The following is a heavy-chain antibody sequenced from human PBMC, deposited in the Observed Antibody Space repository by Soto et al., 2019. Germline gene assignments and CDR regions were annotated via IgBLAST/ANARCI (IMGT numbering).Heavy chain of an antibody. J-gene: IGHJ1*01. CDR1: GYTFSSYA. V-gene: IGHV1-3*04. Sequence: GAQEKVYWKASGYTFSSYAMHWVRQAPGQRPEWMGWINTGNGNTKYSENFQGRATITRDTSASTAYMELSSLGSDDTAVYYCARAGYYCSTVKCYMIFFWGQRTQVTVSS. CDR2: INTGNGNT. D-gene: IGHD2-2*01. CDR3: ARAGYYCSTVKCYMIFF.